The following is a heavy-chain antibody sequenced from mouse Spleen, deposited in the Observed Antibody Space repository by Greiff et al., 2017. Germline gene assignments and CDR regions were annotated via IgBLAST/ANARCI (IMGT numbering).Heavy chain of an antibody. CDR1: GYTFTDYE. V-gene: IGHV1-15*01. CDR2: IDPETGGT. J-gene: IGHJ2*01. Sequence: QVQLQQSGAELVRPGASVTLSCKASGYTFTDYEMHWVKQTPVHGLEWIGAIDPETGGTAYNQKFKGKAILTADKSSSTAYMELRSLTSEDSAVYYCTRDYGSSFPFDYWGQGTTLTVSS. CDR3: TRDYGSSFPFDY. D-gene: IGHD1-1*01.